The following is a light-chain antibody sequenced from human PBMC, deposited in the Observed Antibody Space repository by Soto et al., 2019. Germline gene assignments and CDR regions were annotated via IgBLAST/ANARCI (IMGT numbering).Light chain of an antibody. J-gene: IGKJ2*01. V-gene: IGKV1-5*01. Sequence: DIQMTQSPSTLHASVGDRVTITCRASQSISNWLAWYQQKPGTAPKVLIYHASNLQSGVPSRFSGSGSGTEYTLTISSLQPEDFATYYCQQYNTHSMYNFAQGTKVDIK. CDR3: QQYNTHSMYN. CDR2: HAS. CDR1: QSISNW.